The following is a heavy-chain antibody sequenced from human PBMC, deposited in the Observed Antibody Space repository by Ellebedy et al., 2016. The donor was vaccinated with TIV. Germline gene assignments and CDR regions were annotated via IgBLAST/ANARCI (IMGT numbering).Heavy chain of an antibody. Sequence: PGGSLRLSCAGSGFNFGDYSMNWVRQAPGKGLEWISYINAGGERIYYADSVKGRFTISRDNARNILYLHMNSPRDEDTAVYYCASRAASWYSDNNWFDPWGQGSPVTVSS. V-gene: IGHV3-48*02. J-gene: IGHJ5*02. CDR3: ASRAASWYSDNNWFDP. CDR1: GFNFGDYS. D-gene: IGHD6-13*01. CDR2: INAGGERI.